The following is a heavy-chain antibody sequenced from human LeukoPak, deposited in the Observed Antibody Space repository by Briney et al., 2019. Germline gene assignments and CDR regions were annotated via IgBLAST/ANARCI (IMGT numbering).Heavy chain of an antibody. J-gene: IGHJ4*02. CDR3: TTDGPMIAARPRARMY. CDR2: IKSKTDGGTT. CDR1: GFTFSNAW. D-gene: IGHD6-6*01. Sequence: PGGSLRLSCAASGFTFSNAWMSWVRQAPGKGLEWVGRIKSKTDGGTTDYAAPVKGRFTISRDDSKNTLYLQMNSLKTEDTAVYYCTTDGPMIAARPRARMYWGQGTLVTVSS. V-gene: IGHV3-15*01.